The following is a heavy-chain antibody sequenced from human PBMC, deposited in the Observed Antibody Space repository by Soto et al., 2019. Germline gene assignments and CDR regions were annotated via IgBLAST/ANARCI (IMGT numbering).Heavy chain of an antibody. J-gene: IGHJ4*02. CDR1: GYSFKSYA. CDR2: INAGNGNT. Sequence: ASAKVRCKSSGYSFKSYAMHWVCQAPGQRLEWMGWINAGNGNTKYSQKFQVRVTSTADESTSTAYMELSSLRSEDTAVYYCARAKASGYEYDYWGQGTLVNVS. V-gene: IGHV1-3*01. D-gene: IGHD5-12*01. CDR3: ARAKASGYEYDY.